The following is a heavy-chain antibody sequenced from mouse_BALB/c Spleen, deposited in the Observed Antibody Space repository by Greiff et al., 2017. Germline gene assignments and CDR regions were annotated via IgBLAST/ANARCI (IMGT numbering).Heavy chain of an antibody. V-gene: IGHV1-5*01. CDR1: GYSFTSYW. CDR3: TRSEFGMDYDTWFAY. Sequence: EVQLQQSGTVLARPGASVKMSCKASGYSFTSYWMHWVKQRPGQGLEWIGAIYPGNSDTSYNQKFKGKAKLTAVTSASTAYMELSSLTNEDSAVYYCTRSEFGMDYDTWFAYWGQGTLVTVSA. CDR2: IYPGNSDT. D-gene: IGHD2-4*01. J-gene: IGHJ3*01.